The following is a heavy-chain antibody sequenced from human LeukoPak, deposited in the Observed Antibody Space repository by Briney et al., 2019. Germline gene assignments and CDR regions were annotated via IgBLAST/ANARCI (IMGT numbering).Heavy chain of an antibody. CDR1: GFTFDDYG. CDR3: AKDITSSWYIASGAFDI. V-gene: IGHV3-20*04. Sequence: PGGSLRLSCAASGFTFDDYGMSWVRQAPGKGLEWVSGINWNGGSTGYADSVKGRFTISRDNSKNSLYLQMNSLRTEDTALYYCAKDITSSWYIASGAFDIWGQGTMVTVSS. D-gene: IGHD6-13*01. J-gene: IGHJ3*02. CDR2: INWNGGST.